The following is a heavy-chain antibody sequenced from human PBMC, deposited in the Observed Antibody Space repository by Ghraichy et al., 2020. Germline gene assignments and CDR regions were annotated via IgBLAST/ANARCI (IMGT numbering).Heavy chain of an antibody. Sequence: GGSLRLSCAASGFTFSSYAMSWVRQAPGKGLELVSAISGSGGSTYYADSVKGRFTISRDNSKNTLYLQMNSLRAEDTAVYYCAKAGIVVVVAATPYYMDVWGKGTTVTVSS. CDR1: GFTFSSYA. V-gene: IGHV3-23*01. CDR3: AKAGIVVVVAATPYYMDV. D-gene: IGHD2-15*01. CDR2: ISGSGGST. J-gene: IGHJ6*03.